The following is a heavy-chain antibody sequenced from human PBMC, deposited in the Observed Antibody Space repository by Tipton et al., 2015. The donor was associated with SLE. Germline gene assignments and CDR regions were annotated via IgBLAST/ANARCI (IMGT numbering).Heavy chain of an antibody. V-gene: IGHV4-39*07. CDR2: IYYSGST. CDR3: ASGEGDPKYFDY. D-gene: IGHD3-10*01. CDR1: GGSVSSGSYY. Sequence: TLSLTCTVSGGSVSSGSYYWAWIRQPPGKGPEWIGTIYYSGSTYYYPSLKSRVTISIDTSKNQFSLRLSSVTAADTAVYYCASGEGDPKYFDYWGQGTLVTVSS. J-gene: IGHJ4*02.